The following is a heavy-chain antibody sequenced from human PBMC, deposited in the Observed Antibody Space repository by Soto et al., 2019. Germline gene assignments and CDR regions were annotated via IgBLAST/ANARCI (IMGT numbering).Heavy chain of an antibody. D-gene: IGHD3-10*01. CDR3: ARDPFYFGSGTYNTRYYYYPMDV. V-gene: IGHV3-11*06. J-gene: IGHJ6*02. CDR2: ISGRSSFT. Sequence: SGGSLRLSCAASGFAFSDYYISWVRQAPGKGLEWISYISGRSSFTKYAASVRGRFTISRDNAKRSLHLQMNSLRADDTAVYYCARDPFYFGSGTYNTRYYYYPMDVWGQGTTVTVSS. CDR1: GFAFSDYY.